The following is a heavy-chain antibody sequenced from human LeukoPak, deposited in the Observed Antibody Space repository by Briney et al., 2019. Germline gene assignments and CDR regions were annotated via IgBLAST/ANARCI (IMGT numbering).Heavy chain of an antibody. CDR3: ARVVVDTAIFDY. J-gene: IGHJ4*02. CDR1: GXTVSSNY. CDR2: IYSGGST. V-gene: IGHV3-66*01. Sequence: PGGSLRLSCAASGXTVSSNYMSWVRQAPGKGLEWVSVIYSGGSTYYADSVKGRFTISRDNSKNTLYLQMNSLRAEDTAVYYCARVVVDTAIFDYWGQGTLVTVSS. D-gene: IGHD5-18*01.